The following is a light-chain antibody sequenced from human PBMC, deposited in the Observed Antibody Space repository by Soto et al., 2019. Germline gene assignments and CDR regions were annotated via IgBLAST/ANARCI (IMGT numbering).Light chain of an antibody. CDR1: QSVSYN. CDR2: GAF. Sequence: EIVMTQSPATLSVSPGETATLSCRASQSVSYNLAWYQQKPGQGPTLLIYGAFTTATGIPARFSGSGSGTDFTLTISSLQSEDFAVYYWQQYKNWPPLTFGGGTKVEIK. J-gene: IGKJ4*01. V-gene: IGKV3-15*01. CDR3: QQYKNWPPLT.